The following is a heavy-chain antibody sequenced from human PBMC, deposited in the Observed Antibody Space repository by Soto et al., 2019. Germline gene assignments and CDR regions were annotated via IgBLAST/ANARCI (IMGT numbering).Heavy chain of an antibody. Sequence: QLHLVQSGAVVKKPGASVTVSCSASGYPVTAYYMHWVRQAPGRGLEWMGGINPATGAAKYTQTFRGRVTMTRDTSTRTVFMELSGLTSEDTAVFYGARGGGVGVAGSAAFDMWGQGTLVTVSS. J-gene: IGHJ3*02. V-gene: IGHV1-2*02. D-gene: IGHD3-3*01. CDR2: INPATGAA. CDR1: GYPVTAYY. CDR3: ARGGGVGVAGSAAFDM.